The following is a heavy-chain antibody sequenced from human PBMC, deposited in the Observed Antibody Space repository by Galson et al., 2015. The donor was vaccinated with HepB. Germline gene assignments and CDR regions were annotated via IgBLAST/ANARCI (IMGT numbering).Heavy chain of an antibody. V-gene: IGHV4-59*01. CDR1: GGSISSYY. D-gene: IGHD3-10*01. CDR2: IYYSGST. CDR3: ASITMVRGLSDY. J-gene: IGHJ4*02. Sequence: TLSLTCTVSGGSISSYYWSWIRQPPGKGLEWIGYIYYSGSTNYNPSLKSRVTISVDTSKNQFSLKLSSVTAADTAVYYCASITMVRGLSDYWGQGTLVTVSS.